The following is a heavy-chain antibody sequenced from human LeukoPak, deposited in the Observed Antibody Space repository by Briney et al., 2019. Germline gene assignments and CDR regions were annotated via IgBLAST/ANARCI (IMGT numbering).Heavy chain of an antibody. CDR1: GFSLGTRGGG. J-gene: IGHJ3*02. D-gene: IGHD3-22*01. V-gene: IGHV2-5*01. CDR2: IYWNDDK. CDR3: AHSPKDYSDSSGYHDAFDI. Sequence: ESGPTLVKPTQTLTLTCTFSGFSLGTRGGGVGWIRQPPGKALEWLSLIYWNDDKPYSPSLQSRITLTKDTSQTQGDLTMTNIDPVDTATYYCAHSPKDYSDSSGYHDAFDIWGQGTMVSVSS.